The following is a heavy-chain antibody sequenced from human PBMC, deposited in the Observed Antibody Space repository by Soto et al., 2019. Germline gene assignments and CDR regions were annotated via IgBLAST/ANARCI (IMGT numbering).Heavy chain of an antibody. V-gene: IGHV1-69*02. CDR2: IIPILGIA. CDR3: ATLPATIDYYYYGMDV. Sequence: SVKVSCKSSGVTFSSYTISCVRQAPGQGLEWMGRIIPILGIANYAQKFQGRVTITADKSTSTAYMELSSLRSEDTAVYYCATLPATIDYYYYGMDVWGQGTTVTVSS. J-gene: IGHJ6*02. CDR1: GVTFSSYT. D-gene: IGHD1-26*01.